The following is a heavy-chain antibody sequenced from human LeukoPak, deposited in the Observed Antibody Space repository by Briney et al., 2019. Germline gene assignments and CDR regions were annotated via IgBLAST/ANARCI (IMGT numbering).Heavy chain of an antibody. V-gene: IGHV4-59*01. CDR1: GDSISAYY. Sequence: PSETLSLTCTVPGDSISAYYWTWIRQPPGKGLEWIGYISYSGGTNYNASLKSRVTISLDTFKNQFSLKLTSVTAADTAMYYCAREYNWFDPWGQGTLVTVSS. J-gene: IGHJ5*02. CDR3: AREYNWFDP. CDR2: ISYSGGT.